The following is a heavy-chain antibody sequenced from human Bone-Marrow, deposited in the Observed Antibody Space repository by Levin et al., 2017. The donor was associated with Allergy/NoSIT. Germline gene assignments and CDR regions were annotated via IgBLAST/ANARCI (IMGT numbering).Heavy chain of an antibody. J-gene: IGHJ6*02. D-gene: IGHD6-19*01. V-gene: IGHV3-33*01. CDR1: GFTFSSYG. CDR3: ARDAAVAGPLLWYYYYGMDV. Sequence: LPGGSLRLSCAASGFTFSSYGMHWVRQAPGKGLEWVAVIWYDGSNKYYADSVKGRFTISRDNSKNTLYLQMNSLRAEDTAVYYCARDAAVAGPLLWYYYYGMDVWGQGTTVTVSS. CDR2: IWYDGSNK.